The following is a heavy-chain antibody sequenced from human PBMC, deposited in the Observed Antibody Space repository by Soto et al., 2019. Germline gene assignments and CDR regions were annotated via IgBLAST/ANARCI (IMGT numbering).Heavy chain of an antibody. D-gene: IGHD1-1*01. CDR1: GDSISSYY. CDR2: INNIGST. J-gene: IGHJ6*02. Sequence: SETLSLTCTISGDSISSYYLSWIRQPPGKGLEWIGYINNIGSTKYNPSLKSRVTISVDASMKQFSLKLSSVTAADTAVYFCTRAALLPPSLGATYYYYGMEAWGQGTRVTVSS. V-gene: IGHV4-59*01. CDR3: TRAALLPPSLGATYYYYGMEA.